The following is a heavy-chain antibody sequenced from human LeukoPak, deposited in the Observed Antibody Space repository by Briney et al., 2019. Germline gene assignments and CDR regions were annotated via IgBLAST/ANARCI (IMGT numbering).Heavy chain of an antibody. Sequence: GESLKISCQVSGYIFTHYWIGWLRQMPGKGLESMVIIYPTDSDTTYSPSFQGQVTISADKSIDTVYLQWSSLKASDTAMYYCARQSRDGSKTRGYFFDHWGQGTLVTVSS. D-gene: IGHD3-10*01. J-gene: IGHJ5*02. V-gene: IGHV5-51*01. CDR3: ARQSRDGSKTRGYFFDH. CDR1: GYIFTHYW. CDR2: IYPTDSDT.